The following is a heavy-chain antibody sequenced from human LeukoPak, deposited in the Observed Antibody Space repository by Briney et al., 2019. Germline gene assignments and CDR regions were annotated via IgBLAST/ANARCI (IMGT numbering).Heavy chain of an antibody. CDR3: ARGPHITMVRGVSDAFDI. CDR1: GSTFSSYW. D-gene: IGHD3-10*01. CDR2: IKQDGSEK. Sequence: SGGSLRLSCAASGSTFSSYWMSWVRQAPGKGLEWVANIKQDGSEKYYVDSVKGRFTISRDNAKNSLYLQMNSLRAEDTAVYYCARGPHITMVRGVSDAFDIWGQGTMVTVSS. J-gene: IGHJ3*02. V-gene: IGHV3-7*03.